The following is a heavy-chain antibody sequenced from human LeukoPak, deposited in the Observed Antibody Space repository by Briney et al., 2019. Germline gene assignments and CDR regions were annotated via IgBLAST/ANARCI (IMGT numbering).Heavy chain of an antibody. CDR3: ARGGCTNGVCYSPGLLGY. D-gene: IGHD2-8*01. J-gene: IGHJ4*02. Sequence: ASVKVSCKASGGTFSSYAISWVRQAPGQGLEWMGGIIPIFGTANYAQKFQGWVTMTRDTSISTAYMELSRLRSDDTAVYYCARGGCTNGVCYSPGLLGYWGQGTLVTVSS. CDR1: GGTFSSYA. CDR2: IIPIFGTA. V-gene: IGHV1-69*05.